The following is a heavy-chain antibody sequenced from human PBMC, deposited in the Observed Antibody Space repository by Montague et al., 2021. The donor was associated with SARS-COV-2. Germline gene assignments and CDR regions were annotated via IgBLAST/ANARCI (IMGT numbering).Heavy chain of an antibody. CDR3: ARRGIGGSDLAY. D-gene: IGHD3-16*01. Sequence: SETLSLTCAVYGGSVSGYYWSWIRQPPGKGLEWIGEINHSGSTKYNPSLKSRVSMSGDKSWNQFSLRLTSVTAADTAIYYCARRGIGGSDLAYWGQGTLVTVSS. J-gene: IGHJ4*02. CDR1: GGSVSGYY. CDR2: INHSGST. V-gene: IGHV4-34*01.